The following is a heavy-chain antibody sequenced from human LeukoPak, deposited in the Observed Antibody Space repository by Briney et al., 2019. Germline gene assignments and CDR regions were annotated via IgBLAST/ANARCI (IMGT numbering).Heavy chain of an antibody. CDR2: INPNSGGT. CDR3: ARGGSSWQYNWLDP. Sequence: ASVKVSCKASGYTFTGYYMHWVRQAPGHGLEWMGWINPNSGGTNYAQKFQGWVTMTRDTSISTAYMELSRLRSDDTAVYYCARGGSSWQYNWLDPWGQGTLVTVSS. CDR1: GYTFTGYY. J-gene: IGHJ5*02. V-gene: IGHV1-2*04. D-gene: IGHD6-13*01.